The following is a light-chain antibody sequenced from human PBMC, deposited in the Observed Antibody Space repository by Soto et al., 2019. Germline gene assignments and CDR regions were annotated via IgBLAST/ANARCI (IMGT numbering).Light chain of an antibody. J-gene: IGKJ2*01. CDR2: GAS. CDR3: QQYSASPRT. CDR1: ESVSSSY. Sequence: VLTQFPGTLSLSPGERASLSCWASESVSSSYLAWYQQRPGQPPRLLIYGASSRATGIPDRFSVSGSGTDFTLSISRLEPEDFAMYYCQQYSASPRTFGQGTKLEMK. V-gene: IGKV3-20*01.